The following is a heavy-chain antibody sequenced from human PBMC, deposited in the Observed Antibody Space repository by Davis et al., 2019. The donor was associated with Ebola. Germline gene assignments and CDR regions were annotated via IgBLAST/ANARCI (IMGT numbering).Heavy chain of an antibody. J-gene: IGHJ4*02. D-gene: IGHD3-9*01. Sequence: GESLKISCAAPGFTFSTYWMNWVRQAPGKGLEWVANINQDGSEKYYVDSVKGRFTISRDNAKNSLYLQMNSLRAEDTAVYYCAREIEYYEILTGYFPYWGQGTLVTVSS. CDR1: GFTFSTYW. V-gene: IGHV3-7*03. CDR3: AREIEYYEILTGYFPY. CDR2: INQDGSEK.